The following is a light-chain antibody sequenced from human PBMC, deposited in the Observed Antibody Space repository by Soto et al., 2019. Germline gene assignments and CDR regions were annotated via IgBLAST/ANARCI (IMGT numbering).Light chain of an antibody. V-gene: IGKV3-20*01. J-gene: IGKJ1*01. Sequence: EIVWTQSPGTLSLSPGERATPSCRASQSVSSNYLAWYQQKPGQAPRLLIYGASSRATGIPDRFSGSGSGTDFTLTISRLEPEDFAVYYCQHYGSSPETFGQGTKVDIK. CDR1: QSVSSNY. CDR2: GAS. CDR3: QHYGSSPET.